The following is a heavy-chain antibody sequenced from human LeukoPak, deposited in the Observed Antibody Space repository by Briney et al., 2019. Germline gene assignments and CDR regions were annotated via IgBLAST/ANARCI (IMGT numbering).Heavy chain of an antibody. J-gene: IGHJ6*02. CDR1: GFTFDDYA. Sequence: GGSLRLSCAASGFTFDDYAMHWVRQAPGKGLEWVSGISWNSGSIGYADSVKGRFTISRDNAKNSLYLQMNSLRAEDTALYYCAKDRRTSYYYYVMDVWGQGTTVTVSS. CDR2: ISWNSGSI. CDR3: AKDRRTSYYYYVMDV. V-gene: IGHV3-9*01.